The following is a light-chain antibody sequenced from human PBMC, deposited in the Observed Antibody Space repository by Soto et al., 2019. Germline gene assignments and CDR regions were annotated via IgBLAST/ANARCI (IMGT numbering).Light chain of an antibody. CDR1: NIGSKS. J-gene: IGLJ2*01. CDR3: QVWDSSSDHVV. CDR2: DDS. Sequence: SYELTQPHSVSGAPGQTARITCGGNNIGSKSVHWYQQKPGQAPVLVVYDDSDRPSGIPARFSGSNSGNTATLTISRVEAGDEADYYCQVWDSSSDHVVFGGGTKLTVL. V-gene: IGLV3-21*02.